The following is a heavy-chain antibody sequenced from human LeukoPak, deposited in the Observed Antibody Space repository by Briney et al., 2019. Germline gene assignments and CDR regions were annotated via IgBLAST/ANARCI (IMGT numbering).Heavy chain of an antibody. Sequence: GGSLRLSCAASGFTFSNYWMHWVRQAPGKGLVWVSRIDDDGSSTNYADSVKGRFTISRDTAENSLSLQMSSLRAEDTAVYYCARNTGYSYGYFDYWGQGTLVTVSS. J-gene: IGHJ4*02. D-gene: IGHD5-18*01. CDR2: IDDDGSST. V-gene: IGHV3-74*01. CDR1: GFTFSNYW. CDR3: ARNTGYSYGYFDY.